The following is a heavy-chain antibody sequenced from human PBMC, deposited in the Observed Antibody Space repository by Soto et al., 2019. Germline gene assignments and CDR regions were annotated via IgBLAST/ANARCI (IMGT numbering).Heavy chain of an antibody. V-gene: IGHV5-51*01. CDR1: GYSFTSYW. J-gene: IGHJ6*02. Sequence: PGESLRISCKGSGYSFTSYWIGWVRQMPGKGLEWMGIIYPGDSDTRYSPSFQGQVTISADKSISTAYLQWSSLKASDTAMYYCARHVLGYCSGGSCYSVYYGMDVWGQGTTVTVYS. CDR3: ARHVLGYCSGGSCYSVYYGMDV. CDR2: IYPGDSDT. D-gene: IGHD2-15*01.